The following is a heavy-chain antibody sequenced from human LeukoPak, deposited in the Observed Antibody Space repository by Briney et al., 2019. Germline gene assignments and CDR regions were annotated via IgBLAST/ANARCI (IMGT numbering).Heavy chain of an antibody. J-gene: IGHJ4*02. CDR3: ARELDSSWIDY. CDR2: IYYSGST. V-gene: IGHV4-39*02. CDR1: GGSISSNSYY. D-gene: IGHD6-13*01. Sequence: SETLSLTCAVSGGSISSNSYYWGWIRQPPGKGLEWIGSIYYSGSTYYNPSLKSRVTISVDTSKNQFSLKLSSVTAADTAVYYCARELDSSWIDYWGQGTLVTVSS.